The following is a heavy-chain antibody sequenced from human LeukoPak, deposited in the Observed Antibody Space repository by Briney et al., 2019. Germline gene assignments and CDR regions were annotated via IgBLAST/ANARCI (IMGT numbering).Heavy chain of an antibody. V-gene: IGHV4-39*02. Sequence: SETLSLTCTVSGGSISSSSYYWGWIRQPPGKGLEWIGSIYYSGSTYYNPSLKSRVTISVDTSKNQFSLKLSSVTAADTAVYYCARDMVVIAADYMDVWGKGTTVTVSS. CDR2: IYYSGST. D-gene: IGHD2-21*01. CDR1: GGSISSSSYY. J-gene: IGHJ6*03. CDR3: ARDMVVIAADYMDV.